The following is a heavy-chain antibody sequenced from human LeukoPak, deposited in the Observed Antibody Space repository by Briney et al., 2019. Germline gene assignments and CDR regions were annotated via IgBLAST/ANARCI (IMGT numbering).Heavy chain of an antibody. J-gene: IGHJ6*03. CDR2: ISGSGDTT. D-gene: IGHD6-19*01. V-gene: IGHV3-23*01. CDR1: GFTFSTYA. CDR3: ARSPVAGTSYYYYMDV. Sequence: PGGSLRLSCAASGFTFSTYAMSWVRQAPGKGLEWVSGISGSGDTTYSADSVKGRFTISRDNSQNTLYLQMNSLRAEDTAVYYCARSPVAGTSYYYYMDVWGKGTTVTISS.